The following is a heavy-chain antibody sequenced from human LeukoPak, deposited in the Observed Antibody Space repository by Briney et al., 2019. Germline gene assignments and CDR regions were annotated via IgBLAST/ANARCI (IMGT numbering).Heavy chain of an antibody. CDR1: GYTFTGYY. CDR2: INPNSGGT. J-gene: IGHJ6*02. Sequence: ASVKVSCKASGYTFTGYYMHWVRQAPGQGLEWMGWINPNSGGTNYAQKFQGRVTMTRDASISTAYMELSRLRSDDTAVYYCARDLGDSSGYRSYYYGMDVWGQGTTVTVSS. CDR3: ARDLGDSSGYRSYYYGMDV. V-gene: IGHV1-2*02. D-gene: IGHD3-22*01.